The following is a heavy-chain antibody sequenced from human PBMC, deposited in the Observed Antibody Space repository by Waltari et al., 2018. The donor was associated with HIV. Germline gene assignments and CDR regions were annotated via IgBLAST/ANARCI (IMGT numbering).Heavy chain of an antibody. CDR1: GFFFTAFA. CDR3: VKDSGRAADVFDL. Sequence: QLLESGGGLVEPGGSLRLPCDASGFFFTAFAMDWVRQAPGKGLEWVSAIRGGGETFYADSVKGRFTISRDNSKNTLYLQMNSLRADDAAVYYCVKDSGRAADVFDLWGQGTMVTVSS. CDR2: IRGGGET. D-gene: IGHD3-10*01. J-gene: IGHJ3*01. V-gene: IGHV3-23*01.